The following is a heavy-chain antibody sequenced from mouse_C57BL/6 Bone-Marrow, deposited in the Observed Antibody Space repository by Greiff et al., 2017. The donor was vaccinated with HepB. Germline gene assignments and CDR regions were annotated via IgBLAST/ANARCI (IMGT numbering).Heavy chain of an antibody. CDR2: INPNNGGT. CDR3: ARRTTAFDY. J-gene: IGHJ2*01. Sequence: VQLKESGPELVKPGASVKIPCKASGYTFTDYNMDWVKQSHGKSLEWIGDINPNNGGTIYNQKFKGKATLTVDKSSSTAYMELRSLTSEDTAVYYCARRTTAFDYWGQGTTLTVSS. V-gene: IGHV1-18*01. D-gene: IGHD1-2*01. CDR1: GYTFTDYN.